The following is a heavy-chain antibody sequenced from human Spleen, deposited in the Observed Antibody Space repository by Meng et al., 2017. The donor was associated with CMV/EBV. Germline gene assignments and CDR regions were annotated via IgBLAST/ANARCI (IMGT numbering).Heavy chain of an antibody. V-gene: IGHV1-2*02. J-gene: IGHJ3*02. D-gene: IGHD3-3*01. CDR1: GYTFTGYS. CDR3: ARAYYDFWSGYDAFDI. CDR2: INPYSGGT. Sequence: ASVKVSCKASGYTFTGYSMHWVRQAPGQGLEWMGWINPYSGGTNYAQKFQGRVTMTRDTSISTAYMELSRLRSDDTAVYYCARAYYDFWSGYDAFDIWGQGTMV.